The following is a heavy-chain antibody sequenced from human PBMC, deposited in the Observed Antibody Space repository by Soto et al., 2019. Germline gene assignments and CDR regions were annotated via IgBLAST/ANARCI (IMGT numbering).Heavy chain of an antibody. CDR1: GFTVSSNY. CDR2: IYSGGST. CDR3: ARVGYGSGSYYIEPWFDP. Sequence: GSLRLSCAASGFTVSSNYMSWVRQAPGKGLEWVSVIYSGGSTYYADSVKGRFTISRDNSKNTLYLQMNSLRAEDTAVYYCARVGYGSGSYYIEPWFDPWGQGTLVTVS. V-gene: IGHV3-66*01. D-gene: IGHD3-10*01. J-gene: IGHJ5*02.